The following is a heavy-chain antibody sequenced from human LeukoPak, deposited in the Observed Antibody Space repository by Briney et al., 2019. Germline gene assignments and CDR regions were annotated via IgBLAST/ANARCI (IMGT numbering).Heavy chain of an antibody. J-gene: IGHJ6*02. Sequence: GGSLRLSCAASGFTFSNAWMTWVRQAPGKGLEWVGRIYRNADGGTTDYAAPVKGRFTISRDDSKNTLYLRMNSLKTEDTAVYYCTTDSYCSTTTCYASSNYYYGLDAWGQGTSVTVSS. CDR2: IYRNADGGTT. D-gene: IGHD2-2*01. CDR3: TTDSYCSTTTCYASSNYYYGLDA. CDR1: GFTFSNAW. V-gene: IGHV3-15*05.